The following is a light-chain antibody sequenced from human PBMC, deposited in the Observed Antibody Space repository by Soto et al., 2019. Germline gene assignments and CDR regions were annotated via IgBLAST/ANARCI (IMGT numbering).Light chain of an antibody. CDR2: DAS. J-gene: IGKJ1*01. Sequence: GARVTITCRASQNINNWIAWYQQKPGKAPKFLIYDASTLESGVPSRFSGSGFGTEFSLTISSLQPDDFGSYYCQHMRTFGQGTKVEIK. CDR3: QHMRT. CDR1: QNINNW. V-gene: IGKV1-5*01.